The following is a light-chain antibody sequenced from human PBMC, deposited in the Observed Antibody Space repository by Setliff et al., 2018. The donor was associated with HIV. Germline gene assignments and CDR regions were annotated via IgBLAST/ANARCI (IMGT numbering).Light chain of an antibody. V-gene: IGLV2-14*03. J-gene: IGLJ2*01. CDR3: SSYTSYNSFLI. CDR2: DVN. CDR1: SSDVGGYNY. Sequence: QSVLTQPASVSGSPGQSITISCTGSSSDVGGYNYVSWYQQHPGKAPKLMIYDVNKRSSGVSNRFSGSKSGDTASLTISGLQAEDEADYFCSSYTSYNSFLIFGGGTKVTVL.